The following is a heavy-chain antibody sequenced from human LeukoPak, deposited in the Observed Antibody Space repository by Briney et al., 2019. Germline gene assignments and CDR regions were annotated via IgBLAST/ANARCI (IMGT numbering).Heavy chain of an antibody. D-gene: IGHD3-16*01. V-gene: IGHV3-7*03. Sequence: GGSLRLSCTASGFTFSNAWMSWVRQAPGKGLEWVASINHNGNVNYYVDSVKGRFTISRDNAKNSLYLQMSNLRAEDTAVYFCARGGGLDVWGQGATVTVSS. CDR1: GFTFSNAW. J-gene: IGHJ6*02. CDR2: INHNGNVN. CDR3: ARGGGLDV.